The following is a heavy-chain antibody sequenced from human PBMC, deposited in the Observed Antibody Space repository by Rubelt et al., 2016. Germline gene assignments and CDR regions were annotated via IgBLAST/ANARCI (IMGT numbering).Heavy chain of an antibody. V-gene: IGHV4-34*11. J-gene: IGHJ4*02. D-gene: IGHD5-12*01. CDR3: ARSAWIPHYFDY. CDR1: GGSFSGYY. Sequence: QVQLQQWGAGLLKPSETLSLTCAVYGGSFSGYYWSWIRQPPGKGLEWIGYIYYSGSTNYNPSLMSRVTITVDTSKNQFSLKLSSVTAADTAVYYCARSAWIPHYFDYWGQGTLVTVSS. CDR2: IYYSGST.